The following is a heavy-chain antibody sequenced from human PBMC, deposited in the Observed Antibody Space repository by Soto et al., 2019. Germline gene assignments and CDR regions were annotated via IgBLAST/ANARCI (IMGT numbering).Heavy chain of an antibody. Sequence: WLCXRLSCSSAVFTFSSHWINLLRQAPGKGLVLVSRISGDGRTTSHADSVKGRFTISRYNAKNTLYLQMKSLRVEDTAVYYCERRVNNCRSSRCSFDLWGQGILV. CDR1: VFTFSSHW. CDR2: ISGDGRTT. V-gene: IGHV3-74*01. CDR3: ERRVNNCRSSRCSFDL. D-gene: IGHD2-2*01. J-gene: IGHJ4*02.